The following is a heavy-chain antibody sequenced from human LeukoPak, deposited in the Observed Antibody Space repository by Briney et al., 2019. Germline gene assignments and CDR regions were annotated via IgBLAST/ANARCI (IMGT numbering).Heavy chain of an antibody. V-gene: IGHV4-31*03. CDR1: GGSISSGGYY. D-gene: IGHD1-1*01. J-gene: IGHJ4*02. Sequence: PSETLSLTCTVSGGSISSGGYYWSWIRQHPGKGLEWIGYIYYSGSTYYNPSLKSRVTISVDTSKNQFSLKLSSVTAADTAVYYCARVNAKERPFDYWGQGTLVTVSS. CDR2: IYYSGST. CDR3: ARVNAKERPFDY.